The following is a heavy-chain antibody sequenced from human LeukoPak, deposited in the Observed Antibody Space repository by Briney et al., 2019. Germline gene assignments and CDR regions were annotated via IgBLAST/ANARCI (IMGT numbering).Heavy chain of an antibody. V-gene: IGHV4-59*01. CDR1: GGSISSYY. J-gene: IGHJ6*03. Sequence: PSETLSLTCTVSGGSISSYYWSWIRQPPGKGLEWIGYIYYSGSTNYNPSLKSRVTISVDTSKNQFSLKLSSVTAADTAVYYCARVDPAMVSMDVWGKGTTVTISS. CDR2: IYYSGST. D-gene: IGHD5-18*01. CDR3: ARVDPAMVSMDV.